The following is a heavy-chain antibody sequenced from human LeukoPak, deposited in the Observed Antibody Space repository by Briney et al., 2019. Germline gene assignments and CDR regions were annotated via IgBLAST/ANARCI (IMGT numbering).Heavy chain of an antibody. Sequence: PSQTLSLTCTVSGGSISSGSYYWSWIRQPAGKGLEWIGRIYTSGSTNYNPSLKSRVTISVDTSKNQFSLKLSSVTAADTAVYYCARAGSSGWTGYYYYYMDVWGKGTTVTISS. CDR3: ARAGSSGWTGYYYYYMDV. V-gene: IGHV4-61*02. J-gene: IGHJ6*03. CDR2: IYTSGST. D-gene: IGHD6-19*01. CDR1: GGSISSGSYY.